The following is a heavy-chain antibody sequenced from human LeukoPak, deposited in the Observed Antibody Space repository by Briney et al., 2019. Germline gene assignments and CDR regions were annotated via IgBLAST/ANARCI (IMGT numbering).Heavy chain of an antibody. D-gene: IGHD1-26*01. CDR2: IYYSGTT. CDR3: ARPTVGATRGLDY. CDR1: GGSISSSSYY. Sequence: SETLSLTCTVSGGSISSSSYYWGWIRQPPGKGLEWIGSIYYSGTTYYNPSLKSRVTISVDTSKSQFSPKLSSVTAADTAIYYCARPTVGATRGLDYWGQGILVTVSS. J-gene: IGHJ4*02. V-gene: IGHV4-39*01.